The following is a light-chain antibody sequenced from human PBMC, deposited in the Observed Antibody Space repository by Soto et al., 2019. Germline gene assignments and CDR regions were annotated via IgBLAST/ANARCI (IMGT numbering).Light chain of an antibody. CDR3: SSYAGSNNLV. CDR2: EVN. CDR1: SSDIGGYDY. J-gene: IGLJ3*02. V-gene: IGLV2-8*01. Sequence: QYALTQPPSAYGSPGQSVTISCTRTSSDIGGYDYVSWYQQHPGKAPKLIIYEVNKRPSGVPDRFSGSKSGNTASLTVSGLQAEDEADCYCSSYAGSNNLVFAGGTKLTVL.